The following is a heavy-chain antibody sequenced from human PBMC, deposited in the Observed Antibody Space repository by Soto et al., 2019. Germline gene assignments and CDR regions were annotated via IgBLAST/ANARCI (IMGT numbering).Heavy chain of an antibody. Sequence: GASVKVSCKASGYTFTGYYMHWVRQAPGPGLEWMGWINPNSGGTNYAQKFQGRVTMTRDTSISTAYMELSRLRSDDTAVYYCARGRGIADLYYYYGMDVWGQGTTVTVSS. CDR3: ARGRGIADLYYYYGMDV. V-gene: IGHV1-2*02. CDR2: INPNSGGT. CDR1: GYTFTGYY. D-gene: IGHD6-13*01. J-gene: IGHJ6*02.